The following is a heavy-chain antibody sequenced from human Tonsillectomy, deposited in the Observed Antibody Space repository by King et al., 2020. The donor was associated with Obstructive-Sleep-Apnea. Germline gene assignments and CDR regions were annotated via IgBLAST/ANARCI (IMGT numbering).Heavy chain of an antibody. V-gene: IGHV4-61*01. D-gene: IGHD3-22*01. Sequence: QLQESGPGLVKPSETLSLTCTVSGGSVSSGSYYWSWIRQPPGKGLEWIGYIYYSVSTNYNPSLKSRVTISVDTSKNQFSLKLSSVTAADTAVYYCARDSSGYPFDYWGQGTLVTVSS. CDR2: IYYSVST. CDR3: ARDSSGYPFDY. J-gene: IGHJ4*02. CDR1: GGSVSSGSYY.